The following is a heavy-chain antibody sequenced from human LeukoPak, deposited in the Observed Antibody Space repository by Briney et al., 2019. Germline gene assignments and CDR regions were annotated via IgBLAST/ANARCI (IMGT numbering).Heavy chain of an antibody. CDR3: ARGYQGDY. CDR1: GFTFSNYW. D-gene: IGHD2-2*01. V-gene: IGHV3-74*01. J-gene: IGHJ4*02. CDR2: IKSDGSDT. Sequence: GGSLRLSCAVSGFTFSNYWMQWIRQAPGEGPVWVSRIKSDGSDTTYADSVKGRFTVSRDNAKNTLYLQMTSLRAEDTAVYYCARGYQGDYWGQGTLVTVSS.